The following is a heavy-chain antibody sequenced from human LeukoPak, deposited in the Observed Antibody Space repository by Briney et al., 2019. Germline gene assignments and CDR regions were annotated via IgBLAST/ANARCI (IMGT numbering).Heavy chain of an antibody. CDR3: AKRGVVIRVILVGFHKEAYYFDS. V-gene: IGHV3-23*01. D-gene: IGHD3-22*01. CDR1: GFTLSNYG. Sequence: GGSLRLSCAVSGFTLSNYGMSWVRQAPGKGLQWVAGISDSGGRTKYADAVKGRFTISRANRKNTLYLEMNSLRAEDTAVYFCAKRGVVIRVILVGFHKEAYYFDSWGQGALVTVSS. CDR2: ISDSGGRT. J-gene: IGHJ4*02.